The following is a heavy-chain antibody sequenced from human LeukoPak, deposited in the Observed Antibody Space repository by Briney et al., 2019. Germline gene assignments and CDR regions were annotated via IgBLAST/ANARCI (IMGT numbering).Heavy chain of an antibody. J-gene: IGHJ6*02. CDR3: ARFGGGYGMDV. CDR2: ISSSISYI. D-gene: IGHD2-15*01. V-gene: IGHV3-21*01. CDR1: GFTFSSYS. Sequence: PGGSLRLSCAASGFTFSSYSMNWVRQAPGKWLEWVSSISSSISYIYYADSVKGRFTISRDNAKNSLYVQMNSLRDEDAAVYYCARFGGGYGMDVWGQGTTVTVSS.